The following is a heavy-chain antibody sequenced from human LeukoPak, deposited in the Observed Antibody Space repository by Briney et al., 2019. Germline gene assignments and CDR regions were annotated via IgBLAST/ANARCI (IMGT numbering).Heavy chain of an antibody. CDR1: GYTFTGYY. CDR3: ASLSKEFYYGSGMFS. Sequence: GASVKVSCKASGYTFTGYYMHWVRQAPGQGLEWMGWINPNSGGTNYAQKFQGRVTMTRDTSISTAYMELSRLRSDDTAVYYCASLSKEFYYGSGMFSWGQGTLVTVSS. CDR2: INPNSGGT. J-gene: IGHJ4*02. D-gene: IGHD3-10*01. V-gene: IGHV1-2*02.